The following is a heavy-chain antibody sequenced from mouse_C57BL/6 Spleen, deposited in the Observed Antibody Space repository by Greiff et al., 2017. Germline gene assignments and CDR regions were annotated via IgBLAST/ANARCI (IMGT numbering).Heavy chain of an antibody. CDR1: GYSFSSSW. CDR2: IYPGDGDT. CDR3: ARGGSSPYAMDY. D-gene: IGHD1-1*01. V-gene: IGHV1-82*01. Sequence: VQLQQSGPELVKPGASVKISCKASGYSFSSSWMNWVKQRPGKGLEWIGRIYPGDGDTNYNGKFKGKATLTADKSSSTAYMQLSSLTSEDSAVYFCARGGSSPYAMDYWGQGTSVTVSS. J-gene: IGHJ4*01.